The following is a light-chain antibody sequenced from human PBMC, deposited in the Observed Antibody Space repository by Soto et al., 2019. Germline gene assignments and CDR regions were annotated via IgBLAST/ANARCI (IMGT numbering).Light chain of an antibody. CDR1: QSLSSSY. Sequence: EMVLTQSPGTLSLSPGERATLSCRASQSLSSSYLAWYQQKPGQAPRLLIYDASNRATGIPDRFSGSGSGTDFTLTISRLEPEDFAVYYCQQYGSSIIFGQGTRLEIK. CDR2: DAS. J-gene: IGKJ5*01. V-gene: IGKV3-20*01. CDR3: QQYGSSII.